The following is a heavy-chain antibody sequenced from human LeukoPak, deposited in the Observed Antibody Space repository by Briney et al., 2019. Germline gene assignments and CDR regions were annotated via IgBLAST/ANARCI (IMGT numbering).Heavy chain of an antibody. CDR1: GFTFTNDN. CDR3: ARDPGSLAVAYGYFQH. V-gene: IGHV3-21*01. Sequence: GGSLRLAWAASGFTFTNDNMDWVRQAPGRGLGLVSSITSSSGYISYADSVKGRFTISRDNAKNSLYLQMNSLRAEDTAVYYCARDPGSLAVAYGYFQHWGQGTLVTVSS. J-gene: IGHJ1*01. D-gene: IGHD6-19*01. CDR2: ITSSSGYI.